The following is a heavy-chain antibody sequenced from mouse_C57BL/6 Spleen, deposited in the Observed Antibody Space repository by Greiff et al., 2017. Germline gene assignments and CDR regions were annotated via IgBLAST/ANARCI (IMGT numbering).Heavy chain of an antibody. D-gene: IGHD2-14*01. Sequence: QVQLKESGAELAKPGASVKLSCKASGYTFTSYWMHWVKQRPGQGLEWIGYINPSSGYTKYNQKFKDKATFTADKSSSTAYMQLSSLTYEDSAVYYCARERYFAYWGQGTLLTVSA. CDR3: ARERYFAY. CDR2: INPSSGYT. V-gene: IGHV1-7*01. J-gene: IGHJ3*01. CDR1: GYTFTSYW.